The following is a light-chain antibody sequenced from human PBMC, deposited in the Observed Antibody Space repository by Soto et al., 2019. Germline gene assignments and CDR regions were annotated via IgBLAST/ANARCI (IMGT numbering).Light chain of an antibody. V-gene: IGKV1-39*01. CDR1: QMIDTY. CDR2: AAS. J-gene: IGKJ2*01. Sequence: DIQLTQSPSSLSASVGDRVTITCRASQMIDTYLNWYQQKPGKAPTLLIYAASRLQSGVPSRFRGSGSETHFTLTISGLQREDFATYYCQQGYSIPRTFGQGTNLEIK. CDR3: QQGYSIPRT.